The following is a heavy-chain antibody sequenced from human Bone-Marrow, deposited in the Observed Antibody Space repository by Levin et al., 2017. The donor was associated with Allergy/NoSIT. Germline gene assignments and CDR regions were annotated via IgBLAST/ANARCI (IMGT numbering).Heavy chain of an antibody. CDR1: GFTVSRNY. CDR2: IYSGGDT. Sequence: GGSLRLSCAASGFTVSRNYMSWVRQAPGKGLEWVSLIYSGGDTQYADSVKGRFTISRDNSKNTLYLQMNSLRVDATAVYYFARDGPDTATGTPWGQGTLVTVSS. J-gene: IGHJ4*02. D-gene: IGHD1-7*01. V-gene: IGHV3-66*01. CDR3: ARDGPDTATGTP.